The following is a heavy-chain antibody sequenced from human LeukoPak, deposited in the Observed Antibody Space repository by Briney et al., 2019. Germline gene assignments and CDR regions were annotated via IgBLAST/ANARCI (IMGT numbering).Heavy chain of an antibody. J-gene: IGHJ6*02. V-gene: IGHV6-1*01. CDR2: TYYRSKWYN. CDR1: GDSVSNNRAT. CDR3: ARYYNINGLDV. D-gene: IGHD3-9*01. Sequence: TSQTLSLTCAISGDSVSNNRATWSWIRQSPSRGLEWLGRTYYRSKWYNDYADSVKSRITINPDTSKNQFSLQLNSVILEDTAVYYCARYYNINGLDVWGQGTTVTVSS.